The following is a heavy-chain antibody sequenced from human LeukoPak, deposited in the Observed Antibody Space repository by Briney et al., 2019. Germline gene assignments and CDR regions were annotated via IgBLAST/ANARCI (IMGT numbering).Heavy chain of an antibody. CDR3: ARDTGIVEVRSFDY. V-gene: IGHV3-48*02. D-gene: IGHD1-26*01. J-gene: IGHJ4*02. CDR1: GFTFSSYG. CDR2: ISSSSSTI. Sequence: GGSLRLSCAASGFTFSSYGMHWVRQAPGKGLEWVSYISSSSSTIYYADSVKGRFTISRDNAKNSLYLQMNSLRDEDTAVYYCARDTGIVEVRSFDYWGQGTLVTVSS.